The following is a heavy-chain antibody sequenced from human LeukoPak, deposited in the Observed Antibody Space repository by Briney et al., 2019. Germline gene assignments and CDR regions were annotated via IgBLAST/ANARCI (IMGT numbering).Heavy chain of an antibody. J-gene: IGHJ5*02. CDR3: ASRVSNWIDPQP. V-gene: IGHV3-21*01. Sequence: ESLTLSCAASGFTFSSYSMNWVRQAPGKGLEWVSSISSSRSYIYYADLMKGLFTISRDTAKHSLYLQMNSLRADDTAEYCGASRVSNWIDPQPWGQGTLVTVSS. CDR2: ISSSRSYI. D-gene: IGHD1-20*01. CDR1: GFTFSSYS.